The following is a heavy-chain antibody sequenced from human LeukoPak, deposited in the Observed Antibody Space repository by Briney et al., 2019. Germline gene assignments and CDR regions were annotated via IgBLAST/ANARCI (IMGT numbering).Heavy chain of an antibody. CDR2: IYHSGIT. CDR1: GGSFSGYS. Sequence: PSETLSLTCAVYGGSFSGYSWSWIRQPPGKGLEWIGYIYHSGITYYNPSLKSRVTILVDRSKNQFSLKLRSVTAADTAVYYCARGDPFSYWGQGTLVTVSS. CDR3: ARGDPFSY. V-gene: IGHV4-30-2*01. J-gene: IGHJ4*02.